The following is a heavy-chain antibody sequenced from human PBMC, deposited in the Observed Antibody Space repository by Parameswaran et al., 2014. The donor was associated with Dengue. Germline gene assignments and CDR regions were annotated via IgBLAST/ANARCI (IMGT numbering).Heavy chain of an antibody. V-gene: IGHV4-39*01. D-gene: IGHD5-18*01. J-gene: IGHJ6*02. CDR3: ARRLSPLSMGYSNYFYDMDV. CDR2: IFYTGST. Sequence: WIRQPPGKGLEWIATIFYTGSTFYNPSLKSRVTISIDTSTNQFSLRVSSVTAADTAVYYCARRLSPLSMGYSNYFYDMDVWGQGTTVTVSS.